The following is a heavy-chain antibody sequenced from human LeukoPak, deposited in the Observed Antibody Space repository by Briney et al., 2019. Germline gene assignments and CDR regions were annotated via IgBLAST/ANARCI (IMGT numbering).Heavy chain of an antibody. D-gene: IGHD2-8*01. CDR3: ARRYCTNGVCYDDRGAFDI. CDR2: IIPIFGTA. V-gene: IGHV1-69*06. CDR1: GYTFTSYY. Sequence: ASVKVSCKASGYTFTSYYMHWVRQAPGQGLEWMGEIIPIFGTANYAQKFQGRVTITADKSTSTAYMELSSLRSEDTAIYYCARRYCTNGVCYDDRGAFDIWGQGTMLTVSS. J-gene: IGHJ3*02.